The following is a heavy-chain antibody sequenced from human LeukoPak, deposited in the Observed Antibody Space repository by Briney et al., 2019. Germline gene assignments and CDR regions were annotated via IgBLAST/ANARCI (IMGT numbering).Heavy chain of an antibody. J-gene: IGHJ6*02. V-gene: IGHV4-4*07. Sequence: SETLSLTCTVSGGSISSYYWSWIRQPAGKGPEWIGRIYTIGSTNYNPSLKSRVTISVDTSKNQFSLKLSSVTAADTAVYYCARDRDYYYGMDVWGQGTTVTVSS. CDR1: GGSISSYY. CDR3: ARDRDYYYGMDV. CDR2: IYTIGST.